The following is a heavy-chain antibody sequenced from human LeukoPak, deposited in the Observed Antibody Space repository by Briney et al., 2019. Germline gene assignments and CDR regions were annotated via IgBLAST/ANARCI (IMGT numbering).Heavy chain of an antibody. CDR2: IIPTFGTA. Sequence: KISCKGSGYTFSSYWIAWVRQAPGQGLEWMGGIIPTFGTANYAQKFQGRVTITADKSTTTAYMELSSLRSEDTAVYYCASLAVAGTDADYWGQGTLVTVSS. CDR3: ASLAVAGTDADY. J-gene: IGHJ4*02. V-gene: IGHV1-69*06. D-gene: IGHD6-19*01. CDR1: GYTFSSYW.